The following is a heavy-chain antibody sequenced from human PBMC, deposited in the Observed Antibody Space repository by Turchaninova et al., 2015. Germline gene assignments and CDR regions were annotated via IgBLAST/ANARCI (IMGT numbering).Heavy chain of an antibody. CDR1: GYTFTGSD. CDR3: ARLGYYYGSGSYLDY. V-gene: IGHV1-2*04. J-gene: IGHJ4*02. Sequence: QVQLVQSGAEVKKPGASVKVSCKASGYTFTGSDMHWVRQAPGKGSAGKGGINTNSGGTNYAQQFQGWGTMTRETSISTAYMELSRLRSDDTAVYYCARLGYYYGSGSYLDYWGQGTLVTVSS. D-gene: IGHD3-10*01. CDR2: INTNSGGT.